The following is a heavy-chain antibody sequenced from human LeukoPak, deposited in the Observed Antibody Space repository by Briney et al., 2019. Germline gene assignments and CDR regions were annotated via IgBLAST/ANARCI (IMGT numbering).Heavy chain of an antibody. CDR1: GGSNSSYY. V-gene: IGHV4-59*01. Sequence: SETLSLTCTVSGGSNSSYYWSWIRQPPGKGLEWIGYIYYSGSTNYNPSLKSRVTISVDTSKNQFSLKLSSVTAADTAVYYCARECSSTSCYTGRGAGNWFDPWGQGTLVTVSS. CDR2: IYYSGST. CDR3: ARECSSTSCYTGRGAGNWFDP. J-gene: IGHJ5*02. D-gene: IGHD2-2*02.